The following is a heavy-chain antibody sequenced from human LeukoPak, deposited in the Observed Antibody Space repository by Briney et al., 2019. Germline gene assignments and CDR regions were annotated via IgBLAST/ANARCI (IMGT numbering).Heavy chain of an antibody. V-gene: IGHV3-7*01. CDR2: IKQDGSEK. CDR3: ARAGRKSRGVDLVRKKETGYYYYMDV. CDR1: GFTLSAYW. D-gene: IGHD3-10*02. Sequence: GGSLRLSCAASGFTLSAYWMSWVRQAPGKGLEWVANIKQDGSEKCYVDSVKGRFTISRDNAKNSLYLQMNSLRAEDTAVYYCARAGRKSRGVDLVRKKETGYYYYMDVWGKGTTVTVSS. J-gene: IGHJ6*03.